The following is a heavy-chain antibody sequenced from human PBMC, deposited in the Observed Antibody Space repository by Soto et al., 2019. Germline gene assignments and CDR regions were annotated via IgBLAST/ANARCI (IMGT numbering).Heavy chain of an antibody. CDR1: GDSVTNYF. Sequence: PSETLSLTCTVSGDSVTNYFWSWMRQPPGKGLEWIRHMYHGGRTNYSPSLKSRVTMSLDSSKNQFSLNLSSVTAADTAVYFCSRDPGYCTNGVCPIFDFWGPGVLVTVSS. CDR2: MYHGGRT. V-gene: IGHV4-59*02. J-gene: IGHJ4*02. D-gene: IGHD2-8*01. CDR3: SRDPGYCTNGVCPIFDF.